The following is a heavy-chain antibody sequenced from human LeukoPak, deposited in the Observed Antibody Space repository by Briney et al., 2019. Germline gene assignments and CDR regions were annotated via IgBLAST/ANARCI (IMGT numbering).Heavy chain of an antibody. CDR1: GYSFTSYW. CDR2: INNDGSSS. V-gene: IGHV3-74*01. Sequence: GESLKISCKGSGYSFTSYWMHWVRQAPGKGLVWVSRINNDGSSSSYADSVKGRFTISRDNAKNTLYLQMNSLRAEDTAVYYCTRGQGIADYWGQGTLVTVSS. J-gene: IGHJ4*02. CDR3: TRGQGIADY. D-gene: IGHD6-13*01.